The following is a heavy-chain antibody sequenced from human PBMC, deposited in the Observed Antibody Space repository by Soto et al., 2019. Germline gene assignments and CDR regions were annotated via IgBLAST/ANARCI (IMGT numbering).Heavy chain of an antibody. CDR3: ALGSPGTPLSSRGLDV. Sequence: QVHLLQSGTEVKKPGSSLKVSCKVSGGAFTDYSLNWVRHAPGQGLEWLGGIVPLHNASNYSLKFLGRGEIAADLSSTTFSMPLRGLTSDDRAIYSWALGSPGTPLSSRGLDVWGQGTTFIVSS. D-gene: IGHD3-16*01. J-gene: IGHJ6*02. CDR1: GGAFTDYS. V-gene: IGHV1-69*19. CDR2: IVPLHNAS.